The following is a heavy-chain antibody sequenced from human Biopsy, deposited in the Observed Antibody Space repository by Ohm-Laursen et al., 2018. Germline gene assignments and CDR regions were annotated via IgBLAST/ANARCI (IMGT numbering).Heavy chain of an antibody. J-gene: IGHJ4*02. D-gene: IGHD2-2*01. V-gene: IGHV1-69*10. CDR3: AREAIGYQLPCDD. CDR2: IIPILRTT. Sequence: GASVKVSCKSPTGTFTSYGIIWVRQAPGQGLEWMGGIIPILRTTAYAQTFLGRVTITADSPTSTVDMELTSLTSDDTAVYFCAREAIGYQLPCDDWGQGTLVTVSS. CDR1: TGTFTSYG.